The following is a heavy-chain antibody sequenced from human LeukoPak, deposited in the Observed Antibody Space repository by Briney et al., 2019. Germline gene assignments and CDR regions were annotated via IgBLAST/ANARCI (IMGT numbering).Heavy chain of an antibody. J-gene: IGHJ4*02. CDR1: GFTFSSYA. V-gene: IGHV3-30-3*01. CDR3: ARDEALDY. Sequence: GGSLRLSCAASGFTFSSYAMHWVRQAPGKGLEWVAVISYDGSNKYYADSVKGRFTISRDNSKNTLYLQMNSLRAEDTAVYYCARDEALDYWGQGTLVTVSS. CDR2: ISYDGSNK.